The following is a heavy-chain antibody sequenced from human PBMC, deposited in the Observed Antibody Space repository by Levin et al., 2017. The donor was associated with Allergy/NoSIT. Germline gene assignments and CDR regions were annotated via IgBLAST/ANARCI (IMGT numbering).Heavy chain of an antibody. CDR2: INPNSGGT. V-gene: IGHV1-2*02. CDR1: GYTFTGYY. Sequence: GESLKISCKASGYTFTGYYMHWVRQAPGQGLEWMGWINPNSGGTNYAQKFQGRVTMTRDTSISTAYMELSRLRSDDTAVYYCARDGGYSYGHDYWGQGTLVTVSS. D-gene: IGHD5-18*01. CDR3: ARDGGYSYGHDY. J-gene: IGHJ4*02.